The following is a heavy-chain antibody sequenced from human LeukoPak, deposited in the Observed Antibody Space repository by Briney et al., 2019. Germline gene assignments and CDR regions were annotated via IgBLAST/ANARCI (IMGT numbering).Heavy chain of an antibody. D-gene: IGHD2-21*01. CDR2: ISSSSSTI. CDR1: GFTFSSYT. Sequence: GGSLRLSCAASGFTFSSYTMNWVRQAPGKGLEWVSYISSSSSTIYYADSVKGRFTISRDNAKNSLYLQMNSLRAEDTAVYYCARDVVGPLDYWGQGTLVTVSS. J-gene: IGHJ4*02. CDR3: ARDVVGPLDY. V-gene: IGHV3-48*04.